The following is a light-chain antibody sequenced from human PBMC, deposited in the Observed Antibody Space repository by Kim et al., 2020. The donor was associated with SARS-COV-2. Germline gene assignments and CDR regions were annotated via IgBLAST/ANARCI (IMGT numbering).Light chain of an antibody. Sequence: SYELTQPPSVSVAPGKTARITCGGNSIGGKSVPWYQRKPGQAPILVISYDRDRPSGIPERFSGSNSGNTATLTISGTQAMDEADYYCQAWDSSTHNYVFGAGTKVTVL. CDR3: QAWDSSTHNYV. J-gene: IGLJ1*01. V-gene: IGLV3-21*01. CDR1: SIGGKS. CDR2: YDR.